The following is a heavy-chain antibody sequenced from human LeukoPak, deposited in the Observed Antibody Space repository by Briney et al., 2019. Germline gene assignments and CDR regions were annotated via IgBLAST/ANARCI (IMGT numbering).Heavy chain of an antibody. J-gene: IGHJ4*02. CDR3: ARRSGTTREGGHFDY. V-gene: IGHV3-48*03. D-gene: IGHD4-11*01. CDR2: ISSSGSTI. Sequence: GGSLRLSCAASGFTFSSYEMNWVRQAPGKGLEWVSYISSSGSTIYYADSVKGRFTISRDNAKNSLYLQMNSLRAEDTAVYYCARRSGTTREGGHFDYWGQGTLVTVSS. CDR1: GFTFSSYE.